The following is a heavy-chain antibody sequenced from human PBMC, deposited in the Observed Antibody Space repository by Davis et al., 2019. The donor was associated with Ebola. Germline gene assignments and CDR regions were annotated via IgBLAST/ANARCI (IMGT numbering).Heavy chain of an antibody. CDR1: GFTFSNYV. J-gene: IGHJ4*02. V-gene: IGHV3-48*02. CDR2: ISSSSSTI. D-gene: IGHD3-22*01. CDR3: ARFSGYYPYYFDY. Sequence: GESLKISCAASGFTFSNYVMNWVRQAPGKGLEWVSYISSSSSTIYYADSVKGRFTISRDNAKNSLYLQMNRLRDEDTVVYYCARFSGYYPYYFDYWGQGTLVTVSS.